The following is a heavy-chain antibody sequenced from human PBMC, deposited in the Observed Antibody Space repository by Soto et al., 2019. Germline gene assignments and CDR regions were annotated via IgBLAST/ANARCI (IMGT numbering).Heavy chain of an antibody. CDR2: ISAYNGNT. CDR3: ARDEGYCSGGSCYQFDY. CDR1: GYTFTSYG. V-gene: IGHV1-18*01. Sequence: GASVKVSCKASGYTFTSYGIIWVRQAPGQGLEWMGWISAYNGNTNYAQKFQGRVTMTRNTSISTAYMELSSLRSEDTAVYYCARDEGYCSGGSCYQFDYWGQGTLVTVSS. J-gene: IGHJ4*02. D-gene: IGHD2-15*01.